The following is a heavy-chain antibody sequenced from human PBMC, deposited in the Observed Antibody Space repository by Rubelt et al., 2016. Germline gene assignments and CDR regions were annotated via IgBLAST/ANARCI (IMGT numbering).Heavy chain of an antibody. CDR3: ARGLTPTMIVVVITREFDY. Sequence: QVQLVQSGAEVKKPGASVKVSCKASGYTFTDYYIHWVRQAPGQGLEWMGWINPNTGGTDYAQRFQGRVTMTGDTSISTAYMELSRLRSDDTAVYYCARGLTPTMIVVVITREFDYWGQGTLVTVSS. D-gene: IGHD3-22*01. CDR1: GYTFTDYY. V-gene: IGHV1-2*02. CDR2: INPNTGGT. J-gene: IGHJ4*02.